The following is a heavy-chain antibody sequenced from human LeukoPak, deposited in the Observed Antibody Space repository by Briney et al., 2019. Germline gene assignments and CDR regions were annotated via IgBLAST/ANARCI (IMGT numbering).Heavy chain of an antibody. Sequence: ASVKVSCKASGGTFSSYAISWVRQAPGQGLEWMGRIIPILGIANYAQKFQGRVTITADKSTSTAYMELSSLRSEDTAVYYCARDLERGSGSYVSSFDYWGQGTLVTVS. J-gene: IGHJ4*02. CDR1: GGTFSSYA. D-gene: IGHD3-10*01. CDR3: ARDLERGSGSYVSSFDY. V-gene: IGHV1-69*04. CDR2: IIPILGIA.